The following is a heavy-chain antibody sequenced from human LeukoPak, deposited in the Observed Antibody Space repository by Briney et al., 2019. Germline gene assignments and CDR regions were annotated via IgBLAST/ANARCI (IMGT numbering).Heavy chain of an antibody. CDR3: ARAGGGKYFDY. CDR1: GFTFSSYW. CDR2: IKQDGSEK. D-gene: IGHD2-15*01. V-gene: IGHV3-7*01. Sequence: GGSLRLSCAASGFTFSSYWMSWVRQAPGKGLEWVANIKQDGSEKYYVDSVKGRFTISRDNAKNSLYLQINSLRAEDTAVYYCARAGGGKYFDYWGQGTLVTVSS. J-gene: IGHJ4*02.